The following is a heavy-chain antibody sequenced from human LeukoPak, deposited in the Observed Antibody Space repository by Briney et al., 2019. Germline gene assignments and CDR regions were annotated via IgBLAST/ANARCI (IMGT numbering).Heavy chain of an antibody. CDR2: IYYSGST. CDR3: AGGYPYYFDY. Sequence: SETLSLTCTVSGGSISSYYWSWIRQPPGKGLEWIGYIYYSGSTNYNPSLKSRVIISVDTSKNQFSLKLSSVTAADTAVYYCAGGYPYYFDYWGQGTLVTVSS. D-gene: IGHD3-22*01. CDR1: GGSISSYY. J-gene: IGHJ4*02. V-gene: IGHV4-59*01.